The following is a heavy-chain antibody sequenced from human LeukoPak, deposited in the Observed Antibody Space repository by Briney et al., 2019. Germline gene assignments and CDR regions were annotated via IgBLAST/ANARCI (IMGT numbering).Heavy chain of an antibody. Sequence: ASVKVSCKVSGYTLTELSMHWVRQAPGNGLEWMGGFDPEDGETIYAQKFQGRVTMTEDTSTDTAYMELSSLRSEDTAVYYCATVGCSSTSCYATYWFDPWGQGTLVTVSS. J-gene: IGHJ5*02. CDR1: GYTLTELS. D-gene: IGHD2-2*01. CDR3: ATVGCSSTSCYATYWFDP. V-gene: IGHV1-24*01. CDR2: FDPEDGET.